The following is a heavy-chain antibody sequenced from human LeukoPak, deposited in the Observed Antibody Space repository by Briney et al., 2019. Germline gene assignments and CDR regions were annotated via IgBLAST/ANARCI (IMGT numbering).Heavy chain of an antibody. CDR2: IIPMINTP. D-gene: IGHD4-17*01. J-gene: IGHJ4*02. CDR1: GGTFRSFA. V-gene: IGHV1-69*13. Sequence: SVKVSCKASGGTFRSFAINWVRQAPGKGLEWMGGIIPMINTPKYAQRFQGRVSITADESTSTGYMEVSSLRSEDTAVYYCAIFQGTYGDNDNDFWGQGTLVTVSS. CDR3: AIFQGTYGDNDNDF.